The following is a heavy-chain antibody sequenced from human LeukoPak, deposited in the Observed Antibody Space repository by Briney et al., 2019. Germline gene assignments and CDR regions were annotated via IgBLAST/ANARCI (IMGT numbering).Heavy chain of an antibody. CDR3: ASADCSSTSCYRYYYYYGMDV. CDR1: GGSFSGYY. D-gene: IGHD2-2*02. J-gene: IGHJ6*02. Sequence: PSETLSPTCAVYGGSFSGYYWSWIRQPPGKGLEWIGEINHSGSTNYNPSLKSRVTISVDTSKNQFSLKLSSVTAADTAVYYCASADCSSTSCYRYYYYYGMDVWGQGTTVTVSS. V-gene: IGHV4-34*01. CDR2: INHSGST.